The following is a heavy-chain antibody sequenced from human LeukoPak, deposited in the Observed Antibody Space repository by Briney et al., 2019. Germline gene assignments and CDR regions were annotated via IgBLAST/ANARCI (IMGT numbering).Heavy chain of an antibody. V-gene: IGHV4-34*01. D-gene: IGHD2-21*02. CDR1: GGSFSGYY. J-gene: IGHJ4*02. CDR3: ARAYCGGDCYSVDY. CDR2: INHSGST. Sequence: SETLSLTCAVYGGSFSGYYWSWIRQPPGKGLEWIGEINHSGSTNYNPSLKSRVTISVDTSKNQFSLKLSSVTAADTAVYYCARAYCGGDCYSVDYWGQGTLVTVSS.